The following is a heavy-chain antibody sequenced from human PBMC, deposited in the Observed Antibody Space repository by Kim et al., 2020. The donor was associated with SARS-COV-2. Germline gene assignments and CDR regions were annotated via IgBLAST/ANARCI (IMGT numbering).Heavy chain of an antibody. CDR2: IYYSGST. CDR3: AREGSGSGYYYAFDI. Sequence: SETLSLTCTVSGGSISSYYWSWIRQPPGKGLEWIGYIYYSGSTNYNPSLKSRVTISVDTSKNQFSLKLSSVTAADTAVYYCAREGSGSGYYYAFDIWGQGTMVTVSS. V-gene: IGHV4-59*01. D-gene: IGHD3-22*01. J-gene: IGHJ3*02. CDR1: GGSISSYY.